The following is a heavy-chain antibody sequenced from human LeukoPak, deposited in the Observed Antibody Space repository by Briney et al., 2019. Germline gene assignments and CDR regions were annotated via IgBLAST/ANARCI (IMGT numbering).Heavy chain of an antibody. CDR1: GGSISSYY. D-gene: IGHD3-22*01. Sequence: SETQSLTCTVSGGSISSYYWSWIRQPPGKGLEWIGYIYYSGSTNYNPSLKSRVTISVDTSKNQFSLKLSSVTAADTAVYYCARDPGYYDSSAEDHYYYGMDVWGQGTTVTVSS. CDR2: IYYSGST. CDR3: ARDPGYYDSSAEDHYYYGMDV. V-gene: IGHV4-59*01. J-gene: IGHJ6*02.